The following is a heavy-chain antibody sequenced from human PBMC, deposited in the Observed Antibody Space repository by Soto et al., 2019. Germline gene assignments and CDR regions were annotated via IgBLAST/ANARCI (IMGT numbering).Heavy chain of an antibody. CDR2: IDPSDSYT. J-gene: IGHJ6*02. D-gene: IGHD5-12*01. CDR1: GYSFTSYW. Sequence: GESLKISCKGSGYSFTSYWISWVRQMPGKGLEWMGRIDPSDSYTNYSPSFQGHVTISADKSISTAYLQWSSLKASDTAMYYCASQSVLVATIPLSYGMDVWGQGTTVTVSS. V-gene: IGHV5-10-1*01. CDR3: ASQSVLVATIPLSYGMDV.